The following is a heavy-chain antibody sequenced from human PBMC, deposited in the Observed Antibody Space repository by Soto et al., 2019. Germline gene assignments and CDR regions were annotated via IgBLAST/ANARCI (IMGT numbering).Heavy chain of an antibody. CDR2: ISSSGGST. Sequence: GGSLRLSCAASGFTFSSYAMTCVRQAPGKGLEWVSSISSSGGSTYYADSVKGRFTISRDNSKNTLFLQMNSLRAEDTAVYYCAKVDQELTYYYGMDVWGQGTTVTVSS. CDR3: AKVDQELTYYYGMDV. CDR1: GFTFSSYA. J-gene: IGHJ6*02. V-gene: IGHV3-23*01.